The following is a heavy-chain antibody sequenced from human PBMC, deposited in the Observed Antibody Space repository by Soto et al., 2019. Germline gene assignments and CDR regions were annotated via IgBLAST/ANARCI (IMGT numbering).Heavy chain of an antibody. V-gene: IGHV3-23*01. CDR2: ITATGDRA. D-gene: IGHD1-1*01. J-gene: IGHJ4*02. CDR1: GFSFSPHS. Sequence: PVGSVRLSCADSGFSFSPHSMSSVRQTPGKRLKWVSAITATGDRAYYADSVTGRSTISRDISKKTHYLQMTSLRAEDTDIYYCPTLICSFEYWGPG. CDR3: PTLICSFEY.